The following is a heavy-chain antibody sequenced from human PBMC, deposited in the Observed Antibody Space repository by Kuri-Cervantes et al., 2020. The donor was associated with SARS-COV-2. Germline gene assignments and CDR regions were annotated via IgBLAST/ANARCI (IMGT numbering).Heavy chain of an antibody. CDR3: ARDADSSSWYAY. V-gene: IGHV3-7*01. Sequence: GGSLRLSCAASGFTFSSYWMSWVRQAPGKGLEWVANIKQDGSERFYVDSVKGRFTISRDNAKNSLYLQMDSLRVEDTAVYYCARDADSSSWYAYWGQGARGTVSS. J-gene: IGHJ4*02. CDR1: GFTFSSYW. D-gene: IGHD3-22*01. CDR2: IKQDGSER.